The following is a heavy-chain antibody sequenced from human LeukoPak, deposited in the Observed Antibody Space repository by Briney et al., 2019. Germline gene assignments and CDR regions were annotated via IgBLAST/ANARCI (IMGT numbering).Heavy chain of an antibody. CDR1: GYTFTSYY. Sequence: ASVTVSCKASGYTFTSYYMHWVRQAPGQGLEWMGIINPSGGSTSYAQKFQGRVTMTRDTSTCTVYMELSSLRSEGTAVYYCARDVLLWFGEEDWFDPWGQGTRGTVSS. CDR3: ARDVLLWFGEEDWFDP. D-gene: IGHD3-10*01. J-gene: IGHJ5*02. CDR2: INPSGGST. V-gene: IGHV1-46*03.